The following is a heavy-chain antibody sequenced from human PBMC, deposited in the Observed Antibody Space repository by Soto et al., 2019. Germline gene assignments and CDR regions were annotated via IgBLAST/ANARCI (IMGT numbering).Heavy chain of an antibody. V-gene: IGHV4-39*01. Sequence: QLQLQESGPGLVKPSETLSLTCTVSGGSISRSSYYWGWLRQPPGKGLEWMGSIYYNGSTYYNPSLKSRVTISVDTSKNQFSLKLSSVTAADTAVYYCARRSSGWYHDYWGQGTLVTVSS. J-gene: IGHJ4*02. CDR3: ARRSSGWYHDY. CDR1: GGSISRSSYY. CDR2: IYYNGST. D-gene: IGHD6-19*01.